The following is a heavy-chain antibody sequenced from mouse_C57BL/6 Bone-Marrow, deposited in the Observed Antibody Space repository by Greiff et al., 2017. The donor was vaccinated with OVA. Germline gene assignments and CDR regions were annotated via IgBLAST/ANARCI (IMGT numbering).Heavy chain of an antibody. V-gene: IGHV1-64*01. D-gene: IGHD2-3*01. Sequence: QVQLQQPGAELVKPGASVKLSCKASGYTFTSYWMHWVKQRPGQGLEWIGMIHPNSGSTNYNEKFKSKATLTVDKSSSTAYLQLSSLTSEDSAVYYCARDVGWLGDFDYWGQGTTLTGSS. CDR2: IHPNSGST. CDR1: GYTFTSYW. CDR3: ARDVGWLGDFDY. J-gene: IGHJ2*01.